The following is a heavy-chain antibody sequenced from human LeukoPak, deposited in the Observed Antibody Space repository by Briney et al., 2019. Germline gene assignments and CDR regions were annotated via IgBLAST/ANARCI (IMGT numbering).Heavy chain of an antibody. Sequence: SETLSPTCTVSGGSTSSYYWSWIRQPPGKGLEWIGYIYYSGSTNYNPSLKSRVTISVDTSKNQFSLKLSSVTAVDTAVYYCARAPYYYDRQYAFDIWGQGTMVTVSS. CDR2: IYYSGST. CDR3: ARAPYYYDRQYAFDI. J-gene: IGHJ3*02. CDR1: GGSTSSYY. V-gene: IGHV4-59*01. D-gene: IGHD3-22*01.